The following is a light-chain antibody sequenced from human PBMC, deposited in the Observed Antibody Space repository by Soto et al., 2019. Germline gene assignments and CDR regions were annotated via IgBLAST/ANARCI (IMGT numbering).Light chain of an antibody. J-gene: IGLJ1*01. CDR3: FSKISGFVYG. Sequence: SVLAQPASVSGSFGQSITISCSGPNTDLGVYAYVSWYQHQPGKAPKLLIYAVNNRPSGISDRFSGSKSGDTASLTISGLQAEDEADYFCFSKISGFVYGFGTGTKVTVL. CDR2: AVN. V-gene: IGLV2-14*01. CDR1: NTDLGVYAY.